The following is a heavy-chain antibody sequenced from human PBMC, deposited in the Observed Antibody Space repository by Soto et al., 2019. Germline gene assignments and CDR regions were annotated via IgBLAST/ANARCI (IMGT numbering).Heavy chain of an antibody. Sequence: VKVACTASGYAFTSYGIIWVRQAPGQGLEWMGWISAYNGNSNYAQKFQGRVTMTTDTSTNTAYMELRSLRSDDTAVYYCARSPIWSGKTHYGMDVWGQGTTVTVSS. D-gene: IGHD3-10*01. CDR2: ISAYNGNS. V-gene: IGHV1-18*04. CDR3: ARSPIWSGKTHYGMDV. J-gene: IGHJ6*02. CDR1: GYAFTSYG.